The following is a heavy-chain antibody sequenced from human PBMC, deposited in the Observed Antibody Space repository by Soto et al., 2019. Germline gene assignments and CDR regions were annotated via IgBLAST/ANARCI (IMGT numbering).Heavy chain of an antibody. CDR3: ARGDYHDNSGPFSDAFDV. CDR2: TRNKANSYTT. J-gene: IGHJ3*01. CDR1: GFTFSDHY. V-gene: IGHV3-72*01. D-gene: IGHD3-22*01. Sequence: GGSLRLSCAASGFTFSDHYMDWVRQAPGKGLEWVGRTRNKANSYTTEYAASVKGRFTISRDNTKNSLYLQMNSLRAEDMAVYYCARGDYHDNSGPFSDAFDVWGQGTMVTVSS.